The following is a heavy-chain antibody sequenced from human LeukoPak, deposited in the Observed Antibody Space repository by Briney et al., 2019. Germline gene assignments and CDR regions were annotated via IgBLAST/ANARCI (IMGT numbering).Heavy chain of an antibody. Sequence: ASVKVSCKDSGGTFSSYAISWVRQAPGQGLEWMGGIIPIFGTANYAQKFQGRVTITADESTSTAYMELSSLRSEDTAVYYCARDLRASSSWYFNYYYYGMDVWGQGTTVTVSS. CDR1: GGTFSSYA. V-gene: IGHV1-69*13. J-gene: IGHJ6*02. CDR2: IIPIFGTA. CDR3: ARDLRASSSWYFNYYYYGMDV. D-gene: IGHD6-13*01.